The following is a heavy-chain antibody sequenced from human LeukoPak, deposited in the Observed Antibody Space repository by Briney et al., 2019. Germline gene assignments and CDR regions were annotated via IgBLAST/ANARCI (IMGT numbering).Heavy chain of an antibody. CDR1: GYTLTELS. V-gene: IGHV1-24*01. J-gene: IGHJ4*02. Sequence: ASVKVSCKVSGYTLTELSMHWVRQAPGKGLEWMRGFDPEDGETIYAQKFQGRVTMTEDTSTDTAYMELSSLRSEDTAVYYCATAPPDILTGYYRFMWTAVFDYWGQGTLVTVSS. CDR2: FDPEDGET. CDR3: ATAPPDILTGYYRFMWTAVFDY. D-gene: IGHD3-9*01.